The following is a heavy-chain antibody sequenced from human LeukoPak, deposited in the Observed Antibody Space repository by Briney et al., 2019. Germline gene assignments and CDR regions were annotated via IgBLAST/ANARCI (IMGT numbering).Heavy chain of an antibody. CDR2: IKQDGSEK. D-gene: IGHD1-26*01. CDR3: ARDDTEYSGSLYYYYGMDV. J-gene: IGHJ6*02. Sequence: GGSLRLSCAASGFTFSSYWMSWVRQAPGKGLEWVANIKQDGSEKYYVDSVKGRFTTSRDNAKNSLYLQMNSLRAEDTAVYYCARDDTEYSGSLYYYYGMDVWGQGTTVTVSS. CDR1: GFTFSSYW. V-gene: IGHV3-7*01.